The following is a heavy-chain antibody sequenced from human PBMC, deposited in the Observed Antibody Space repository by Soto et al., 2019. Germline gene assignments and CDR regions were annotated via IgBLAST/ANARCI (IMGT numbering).Heavy chain of an antibody. D-gene: IGHD4-17*01. V-gene: IGHV3-23*01. CDR3: AKPEYGDYDPAYWYFDL. Sequence: EVQLLESGGGLVQPGGSLRLSCAASGFTFSSYAMTWVRQAPGKGLEWVSSISGSGGGTYYADSVKGRFTISRDNSRNTLYLQMISLRVEDTAVHYCAKPEYGDYDPAYWYFDLWGRGTLVTVSS. CDR2: ISGSGGGT. CDR1: GFTFSSYA. J-gene: IGHJ2*01.